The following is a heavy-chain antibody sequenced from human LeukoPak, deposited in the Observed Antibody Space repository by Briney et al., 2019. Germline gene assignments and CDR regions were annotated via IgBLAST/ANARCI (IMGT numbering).Heavy chain of an antibody. Sequence: GASLQISCQGSGSIFTSYWIGWVRQLPGKGLEWMGIIYPGDSDTRYSPSFQGQVTISADKSISTSCLQWSSLKASDTAMYYCARLGSYGYANWFDPWGQGTLVTVSS. J-gene: IGHJ5*02. CDR2: IYPGDSDT. CDR3: ARLGSYGYANWFDP. D-gene: IGHD5-18*01. V-gene: IGHV5-51*01. CDR1: GSIFTSYW.